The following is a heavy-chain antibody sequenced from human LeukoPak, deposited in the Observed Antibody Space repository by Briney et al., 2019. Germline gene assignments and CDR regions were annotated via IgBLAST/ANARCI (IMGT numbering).Heavy chain of an antibody. Sequence: PSETLSLTCTVSGGSISTYYWSWIRQPPGKGLEWIGYIYYSGSTNHNPSLKSRVTISVDTSKNQFSLKLSSVTAADTAVYYCAREGNYDSSGYYDYWGQGTLVTVSS. CDR2: IYYSGST. CDR3: AREGNYDSSGYYDY. D-gene: IGHD3-22*01. V-gene: IGHV4-59*01. J-gene: IGHJ4*02. CDR1: GGSISTYY.